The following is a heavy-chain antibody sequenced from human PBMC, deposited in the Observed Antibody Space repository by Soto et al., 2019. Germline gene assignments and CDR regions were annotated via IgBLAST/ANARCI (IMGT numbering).Heavy chain of an antibody. CDR1: GGSFRGYY. Sequence: LSLTRAVYGGSFRGYYWSWTRQPPGKGLEWIGEINHSGSTNYNPSLKSRVTIAVDTSKTQFSLKLSSVTAADTAVYYCAARDGYNYPFDYWGQGTLVTVSS. CDR2: INHSGST. D-gene: IGHD5-12*01. V-gene: IGHV4-34*01. J-gene: IGHJ4*02. CDR3: AARDGYNYPFDY.